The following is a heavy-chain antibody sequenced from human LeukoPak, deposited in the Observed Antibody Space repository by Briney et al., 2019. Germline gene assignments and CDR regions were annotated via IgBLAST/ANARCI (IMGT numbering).Heavy chain of an antibody. J-gene: IGHJ4*02. CDR2: IKQDGSEK. D-gene: IGHD1-1*01. CDR1: GFTFSNYY. V-gene: IGHV3-7*01. Sequence: GGSLRLSCAASGFTFSNYYMTWVRQAPGKGVEWLANIKQDGSEKYYVDSVKGRFTISRDNVKNSLYLQMSSLRDEDTAVYYCAQVRLSYWGQGTLVTVSS. CDR3: AQVRLSY.